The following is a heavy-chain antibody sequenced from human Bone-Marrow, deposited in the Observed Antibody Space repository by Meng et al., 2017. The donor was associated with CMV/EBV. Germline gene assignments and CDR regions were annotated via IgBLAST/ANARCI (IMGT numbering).Heavy chain of an antibody. D-gene: IGHD2-21*01. Sequence: GGSLRLSCAASGFTFSSYAMHWVRQAPGKGLEWVAVISYDGSNKYYADSVKGRFTISRDNSKNTVYLQMTSRGVEDTAVYYCAKGGAYCGGNCYSPQWGQGPTVTVSS. CDR2: ISYDGSNK. CDR1: GFTFSSYA. CDR3: AKGGAYCGGNCYSPQ. V-gene: IGHV3-30*04. J-gene: IGHJ6*02.